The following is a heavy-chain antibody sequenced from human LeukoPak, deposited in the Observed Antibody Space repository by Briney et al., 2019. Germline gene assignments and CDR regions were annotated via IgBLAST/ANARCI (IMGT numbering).Heavy chain of an antibody. J-gene: IGHJ5*02. D-gene: IGHD6-19*01. CDR2: IRYDGNEK. Sequence: GGSLRLSCEASGFTFSSYGMHWVRQAPGKGLEWVAYIRYDGNEKYYADSVEGRITISRDSSTLYLQMNSLRTEDTAVYYCAKPSSGWPAPLESWGQGTLVTVSS. CDR3: AKPSSGWPAPLES. V-gene: IGHV3-30*02. CDR1: GFTFSSYG.